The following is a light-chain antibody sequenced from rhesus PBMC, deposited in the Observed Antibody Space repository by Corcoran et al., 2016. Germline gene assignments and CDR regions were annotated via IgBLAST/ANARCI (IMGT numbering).Light chain of an antibody. CDR1: QGISSY. Sequence: DIQLTQSPSSLSASVGDRVTITCRASQGISSYLAWYQQKSGKAPKLLIYDASNLQSGVPSRFSGSGSGTEFTLPISSLQPEDVATYFCQQGNSYPWTFGQGTKVEIK. CDR3: QQGNSYPWT. CDR2: DAS. V-gene: IGKV1-38*01. J-gene: IGKJ1*01.